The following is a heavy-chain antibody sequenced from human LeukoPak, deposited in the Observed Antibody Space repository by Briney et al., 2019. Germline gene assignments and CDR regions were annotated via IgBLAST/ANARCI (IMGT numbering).Heavy chain of an antibody. D-gene: IGHD3-9*01. CDR2: IYTSGST. CDR3: ARSPRGLRYFD. Sequence: RPSETLSLTCTVSGDSISNFYWSWIRQPAGKGLEWIGRIYTSGSTNYNPSLKSRVTMSVDTSKNQFSLKLSSVTAADTAVYYCARSPRGLRYFDWGQGTLVTVSS. J-gene: IGHJ4*02. CDR1: GDSISNFY. V-gene: IGHV4-4*07.